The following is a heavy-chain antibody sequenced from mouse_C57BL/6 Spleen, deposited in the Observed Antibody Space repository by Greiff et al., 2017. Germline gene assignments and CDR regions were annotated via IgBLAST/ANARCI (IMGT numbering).Heavy chain of an antibody. V-gene: IGHV10-1*01. CDR1: GFSFNTYA. J-gene: IGHJ1*03. D-gene: IGHD4-1*01. Sequence: EVHLVESGGGLVQPKGSLKLSCAASGFSFNTYAMNWVRQAPGKGLEWVARIRSKSNNYATYYADSVKDRFTISRDDSESMLYLQMNNLKTEDTAMYYCVSQTGTRYFDVWGTGTTVTVSS. CDR2: IRSKSNNYAT. CDR3: VSQTGTRYFDV.